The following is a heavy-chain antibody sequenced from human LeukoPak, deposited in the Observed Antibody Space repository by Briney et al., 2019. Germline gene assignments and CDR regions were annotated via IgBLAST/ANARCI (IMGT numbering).Heavy chain of an antibody. CDR1: VYTFTDYY. D-gene: IGHD3/OR15-3a*01. V-gene: IGHV1-2*02. Sequence: GASVKVSCKASVYTFTDYYLHWVRQAPGQGLEWMGWINPNSGGTNYAQTFQGRVTMTRDTSITTAYLELSRLRSDDTAVYYCARDFSWTGDYYYYGMDVWGQGTTVTVSS. CDR3: ARDFSWTGDYYYYGMDV. J-gene: IGHJ6*02. CDR2: INPNSGGT.